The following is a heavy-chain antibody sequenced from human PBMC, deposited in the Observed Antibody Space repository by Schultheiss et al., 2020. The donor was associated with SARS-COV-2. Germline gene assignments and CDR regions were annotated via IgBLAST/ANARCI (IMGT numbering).Heavy chain of an antibody. CDR3: ARDPLVHHRQDCSGGSCYHSNWFDP. Sequence: GESLKISCAASGFTFSSYSMNWVRQAPGKGLEWVSYISSSSSTIYYADSVKGRFTISRDNAKNSLYLQMNSLRDEDTAVYYCARDPLVHHRQDCSGGSCYHSNWFDPWGQGTLVTVSS. D-gene: IGHD2-15*01. CDR1: GFTFSSYS. CDR2: ISSSSSTI. J-gene: IGHJ5*02. V-gene: IGHV3-48*02.